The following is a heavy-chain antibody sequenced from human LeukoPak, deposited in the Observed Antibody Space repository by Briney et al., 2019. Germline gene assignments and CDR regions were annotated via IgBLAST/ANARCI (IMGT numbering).Heavy chain of an antibody. Sequence: PGGSLRLSCAASGFTFSNYHMIWVRRAPGKGLEWVSYINNSGTKIYYADSVKGRFTISRDNAKNSLYLQMNSLRAEDTAVYYCAREVGYCDTASCRGDYYYFYMDVWGKGTTVTVSS. CDR3: AREVGYCDTASCRGDYYYFYMDV. J-gene: IGHJ6*03. D-gene: IGHD2-15*01. CDR1: GFTFSNYH. V-gene: IGHV3-48*04. CDR2: INNSGTKI.